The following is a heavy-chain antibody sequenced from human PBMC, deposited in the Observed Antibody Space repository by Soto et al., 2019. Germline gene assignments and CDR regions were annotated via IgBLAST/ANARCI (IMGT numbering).Heavy chain of an antibody. V-gene: IGHV3-30-3*01. CDR3: ARDQGGTTLYYHGMDV. Sequence: QVQLVESGGGVVQPGRSLRLSCAASGFTFSSYAMHWVRQAPGQGLEWVALISYDGSNKYYADSVNGRFTISRDNSKNTLYLQMNSLRPEDTAVYHCARDQGGTTLYYHGMDVWGQGTTVTVSS. D-gene: IGHD1-7*01. CDR2: ISYDGSNK. CDR1: GFTFSSYA. J-gene: IGHJ6*02.